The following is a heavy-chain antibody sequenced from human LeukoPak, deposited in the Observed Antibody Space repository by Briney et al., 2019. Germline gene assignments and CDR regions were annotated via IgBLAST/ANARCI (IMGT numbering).Heavy chain of an antibody. D-gene: IGHD2-21*02. CDR1: GFIFSSYA. V-gene: IGHV3-23*01. CDR3: AKHRRSSLVTTYFDA. J-gene: IGHJ4*02. Sequence: GGSLRLSCAASGFIFSSYAMSWVRQAPGKGLEWVSSINSRGDDTDYADSVKGRFTISRDNSKNTLYLQLNSLRLNDTAIFYCAKHRRSSLVTTYFDAWGQGILVAVSS. CDR2: INSRGDDT.